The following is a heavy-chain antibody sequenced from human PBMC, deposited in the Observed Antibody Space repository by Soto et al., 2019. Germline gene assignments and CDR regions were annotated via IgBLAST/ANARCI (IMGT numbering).Heavy chain of an antibody. CDR2: IIPMFGTA. V-gene: IGHV1-69*01. CDR1: GDTFSSYA. D-gene: IGHD3-22*01. CDR3: ARGGPANYYDSCGYASRLDY. Sequence: QVQLVQSGAEVKKPGSSVKVSCKASGDTFSSYAINWVRQAPGQGLEWMGGIIPMFGTANYAQKFKGRVSITAGESTCTGDMWLISRGSEDTTVYYCARGGPANYYDSCGYASRLDYWGKGTLVSV. J-gene: IGHJ4*02.